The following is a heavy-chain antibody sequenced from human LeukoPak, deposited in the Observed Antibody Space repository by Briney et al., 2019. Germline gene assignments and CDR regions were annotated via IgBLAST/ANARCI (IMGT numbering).Heavy chain of an antibody. Sequence: GGSLRLSCAASGFTFSTYDMNWVRQAPGKGLEWLSYISSRGGTIYYADSVKGRFTISRDNAKNSLYLQMNSLRAEDTAVYYCARDAFAGGDWSNMGDYWGQGTLVTVSS. V-gene: IGHV3-48*03. CDR2: ISSRGGTI. J-gene: IGHJ4*02. CDR1: GFTFSTYD. D-gene: IGHD3-16*01. CDR3: ARDAFAGGDWSNMGDY.